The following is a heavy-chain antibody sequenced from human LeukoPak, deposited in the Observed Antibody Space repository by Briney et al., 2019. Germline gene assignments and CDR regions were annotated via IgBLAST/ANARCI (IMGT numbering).Heavy chain of an antibody. CDR2: INAGNGNT. CDR3: ARDSHHTFGGPIGFDP. J-gene: IGHJ5*02. Sequence: ASVKVSCKASGYTFTSYAMHWVRQAPGQRLEWMGWINAGNGNTKYSQKFQGRVTITRDTSASTAYTELSSLRSEDTAVYYCARDSHHTFGGPIGFDPWGQGTLVTVSS. D-gene: IGHD3-16*01. CDR1: GYTFTSYA. V-gene: IGHV1-3*01.